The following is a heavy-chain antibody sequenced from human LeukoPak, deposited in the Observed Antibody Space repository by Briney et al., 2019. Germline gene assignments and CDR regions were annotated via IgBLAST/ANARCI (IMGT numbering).Heavy chain of an antibody. V-gene: IGHV4-30-2*01. CDR1: GGSISSNGYY. CDR3: ARRYPSDSGYYHDY. CDR2: IHESGST. Sequence: SETLSLTCTVSGGSISSNGYYWSWIRQPRGKGLEWIGYIHESGSTYYNPPLKSRVTISVDRSKNQFSLKLSSVTAADTAVYYCARRYPSDSGYYHDYWGQGTLVTVSS. D-gene: IGHD3-22*01. J-gene: IGHJ4*02.